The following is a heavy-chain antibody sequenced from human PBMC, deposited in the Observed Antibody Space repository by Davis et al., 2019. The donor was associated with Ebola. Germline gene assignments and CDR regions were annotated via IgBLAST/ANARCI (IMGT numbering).Heavy chain of an antibody. CDR3: ARSAGDIVVVPAAELYYYYGMDV. D-gene: IGHD2-2*01. V-gene: IGHV4-34*01. CDR2: INHSGSA. J-gene: IGHJ6*02. CDR1: GASFSGYY. Sequence: SETLSLTCAVYGASFSGYYWSWVRQPPGKGLEWIGEINHSGSANYNPSLKSRVIISVDTSKNQFSLKLSSVTAADTAVYYCARSAGDIVVVPAAELYYYYGMDVWGQGTTVTVSS.